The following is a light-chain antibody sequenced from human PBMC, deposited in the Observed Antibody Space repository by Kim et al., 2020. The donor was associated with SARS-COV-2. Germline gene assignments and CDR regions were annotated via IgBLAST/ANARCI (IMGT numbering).Light chain of an antibody. CDR3: HQFVALPYT. CDR2: STS. J-gene: IGKJ2*01. CDR1: QSVDSRY. Sequence: LAPVERATPSCSASQSVDSRYLTWYQQKPGQAPRSLIYSTSTRATGVPDRFSGGGSGTDFTLTISRLETEDFAVYYCHQFVALPYTYGQGTKLEI. V-gene: IGKV3-20*01.